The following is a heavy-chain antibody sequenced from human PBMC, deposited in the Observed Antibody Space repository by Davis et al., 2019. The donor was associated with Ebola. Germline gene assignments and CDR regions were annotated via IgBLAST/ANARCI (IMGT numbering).Heavy chain of an antibody. V-gene: IGHV5-51*01. J-gene: IGHJ5*02. CDR2: IYPGDSDT. CDR1: GYSFTSYW. D-gene: IGHD3-3*01. Sequence: PGGSLRLSCKGPGYSFTSYWIGWVRQMPGKGLEWMGIIYPGDSDTRYSPSFQGQVTISADKSISTAYLQWSSLKASDTAMYYCARHLGVARSWFDPWGQGTLVTVSS. CDR3: ARHLGVARSWFDP.